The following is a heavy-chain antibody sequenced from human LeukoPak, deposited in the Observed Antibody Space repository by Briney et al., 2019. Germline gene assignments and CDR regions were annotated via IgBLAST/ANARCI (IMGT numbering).Heavy chain of an antibody. CDR3: ATLEHSSSSGHYYYYYMDV. J-gene: IGHJ6*03. V-gene: IGHV1-2*02. Sequence: ASVKVSCKASGYTFTGYYMYWVRHAPGQGLEWMGLINPNSGGTNYAQKFQGRVTMTRDTSISTAYMELSRMRSDDTAVYYCATLEHSSSSGHYYYYYMDVWGKGTTVTVSS. CDR2: INPNSGGT. CDR1: GYTFTGYY. D-gene: IGHD6-6*01.